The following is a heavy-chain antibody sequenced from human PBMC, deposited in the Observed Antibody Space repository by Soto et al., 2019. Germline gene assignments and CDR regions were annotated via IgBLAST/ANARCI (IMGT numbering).Heavy chain of an antibody. J-gene: IGHJ4*02. D-gene: IGHD5-12*01. CDR2: IIPISGRT. Sequence: QVQLVQSGAEVKRPGSSVKVSCEASGGTFSSLGFTWVRQAPGQGLEWMGGIIPISGRTTFAPKFLGRVTITADESPRTTYMELTALTSDDTVIYYCATRGTEGRWLEFADYWGQGTLVTVSS. CDR1: GGTFSSLG. V-gene: IGHV1-69*01. CDR3: ATRGTEGRWLEFADY.